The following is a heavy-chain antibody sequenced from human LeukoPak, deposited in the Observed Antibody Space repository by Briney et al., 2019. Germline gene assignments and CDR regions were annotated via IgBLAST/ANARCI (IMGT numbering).Heavy chain of an antibody. CDR3: ARSYTYYDILTGYYISYYFDY. V-gene: IGHV1-69*05. Sequence: SVKVSCKASGGTFSSYTISWVRQAPGQGLEWMGRIIPIFGTANYAQKFQGRVTITTDESTSTAYMELSSLRSEDTAVYYCARSYTYYDILTGYYISYYFDYWGQGTLVTVSS. D-gene: IGHD3-9*01. CDR1: GGTFSSYT. CDR2: IIPIFGTA. J-gene: IGHJ4*02.